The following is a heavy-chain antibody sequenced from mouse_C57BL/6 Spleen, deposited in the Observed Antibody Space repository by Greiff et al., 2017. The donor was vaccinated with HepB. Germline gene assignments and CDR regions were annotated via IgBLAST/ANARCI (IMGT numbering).Heavy chain of an antibody. J-gene: IGHJ2*01. Sequence: EVQLQESGGGLVKPGGSLKLSCAASGFTFSSYAMSWVRQTPEKRLEWVATISDGGSYTYYPDNVKGRFTISRDNAKNNLYLQMSHLKSEDTAMYYCARDYYGNYDYFDYWGQGTTLTVSS. V-gene: IGHV5-4*01. D-gene: IGHD2-1*01. CDR2: ISDGGSYT. CDR1: GFTFSSYA. CDR3: ARDYYGNYDYFDY.